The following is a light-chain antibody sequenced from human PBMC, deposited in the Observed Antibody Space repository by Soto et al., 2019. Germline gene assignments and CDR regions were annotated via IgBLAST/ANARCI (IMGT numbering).Light chain of an antibody. J-gene: IGKJ5*01. CDR2: DAT. Sequence: DIQLTQSPSTLSASVGDSVTITCGASQTIDSWVAWYQQKPGKAPKLLVYDATSLESGVSARFSGSGYGTDFTLSINNLQPDDFATYYCQQYSKLITFGQGTRLEIK. CDR1: QTIDSW. V-gene: IGKV1-5*01. CDR3: QQYSKLIT.